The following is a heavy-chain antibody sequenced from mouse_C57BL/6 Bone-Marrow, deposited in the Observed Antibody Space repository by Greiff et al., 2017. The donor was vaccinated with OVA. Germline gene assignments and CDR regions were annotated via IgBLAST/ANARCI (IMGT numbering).Heavy chain of an antibody. CDR1: GYTFTSYG. V-gene: IGHV1-81*01. J-gene: IGHJ3*01. CDR3: ARSRRDDWFAY. CDR2: IYPRSGNT. D-gene: IGHD1-1*01. Sequence: QVQLKQSGAELARPGASVKLSCKASGYTFTSYGISWVKQRTGQGLEWIGEIYPRSGNTYYNEKFKGKATLTADKSSSTAYMELRSLTSEDSAVYFCARSRRDDWFAYWGQGTLVTVSA.